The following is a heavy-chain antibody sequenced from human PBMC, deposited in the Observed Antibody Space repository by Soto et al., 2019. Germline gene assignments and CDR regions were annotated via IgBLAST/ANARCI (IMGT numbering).Heavy chain of an antibody. Sequence: SETLSLTCAVSGGSISSSNWWCWVRQPPGKGLEWIGEMSHSGSSKYNPSLKSRVTISLDKSKKQFSVKVTSVTAADTAVYQWARDYVVLCRPRTRPCISVREKTFYYFWSATWGCWGQGILVTVSS. CDR2: MSHSGSS. J-gene: IGHJ4*02. CDR1: GGSISSSNW. CDR3: ARDYVVLCRPRTRPCISVREKTFYYFWSATWGC. V-gene: IGHV4-4*02. D-gene: IGHD3-3*01.